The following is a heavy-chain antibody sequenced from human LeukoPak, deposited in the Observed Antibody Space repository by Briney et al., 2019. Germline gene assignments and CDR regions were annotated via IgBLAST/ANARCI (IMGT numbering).Heavy chain of an antibody. D-gene: IGHD6-19*01. J-gene: IGHJ4*02. V-gene: IGHV3-53*01. Sequence: PGESLRLSCAASGFTVSSNYMSWVRQAPGKGLEWVSVIYSGGSTYYADSVKGRFTISRDNSKNTLYLQMNSLRAEDTAVYYCARASSGWDDYWGQGTLVTVSS. CDR1: GFTVSSNY. CDR2: IYSGGST. CDR3: ARASSGWDDY.